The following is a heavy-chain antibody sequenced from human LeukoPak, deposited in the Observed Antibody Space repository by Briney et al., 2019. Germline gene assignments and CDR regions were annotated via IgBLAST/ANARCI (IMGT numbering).Heavy chain of an antibody. CDR3: AVNLRAPPTGMDV. CDR2: ISAYNGNT. CDR1: GYTFTSYG. D-gene: IGHD4-17*01. Sequence: ASVKVSCKASGYTFTSYGISWVRQAPGQGLEWMGWISAYNGNTNYAQKLQGRVTMTTDTSTSTAYMELRSLRSDDTAVYFCAVNLRAPPTGMDVWGHGTTVTVSS. V-gene: IGHV1-18*01. J-gene: IGHJ6*02.